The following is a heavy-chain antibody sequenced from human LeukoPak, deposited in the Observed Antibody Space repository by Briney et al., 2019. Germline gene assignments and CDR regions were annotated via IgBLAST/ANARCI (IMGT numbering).Heavy chain of an antibody. D-gene: IGHD2-2*01. V-gene: IGHV3-53*01. Sequence: PGGSLRLSCVASGFSVRTKYMSWVRQTPGRGLEWISLIYSRGTTYYAESVKGRFTVSRDNSKNSLYLQMNSLRVEDTAVYYCARVGGVPAAHFDYWGQGIRVTVSS. CDR3: ARVGGVPAAHFDY. CDR1: GFSVRTKY. CDR2: IYSRGTT. J-gene: IGHJ4*02.